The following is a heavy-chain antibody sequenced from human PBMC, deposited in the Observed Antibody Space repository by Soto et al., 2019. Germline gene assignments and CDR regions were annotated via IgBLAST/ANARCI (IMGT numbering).Heavy chain of an antibody. CDR3: ASGAAAGPLNFDY. V-gene: IGHV3-21*01. J-gene: IGHJ4*02. Sequence: GGSLRLSCAASGFTFRSYSMNWVRQAPGKGLEWVSYINSSSSYKYYADSVKGRFTISRDNAKNSLYLQMNSLRAEDTAVYYCASGAAAGPLNFDYWGQGTLVTVSS. CDR1: GFTFRSYS. CDR2: INSSSSYK. D-gene: IGHD6-13*01.